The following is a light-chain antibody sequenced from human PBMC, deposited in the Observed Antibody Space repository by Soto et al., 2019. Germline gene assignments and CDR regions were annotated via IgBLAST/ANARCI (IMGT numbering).Light chain of an antibody. Sequence: DLEMTHSPSTLSGSVGDRVTITCRGSQTISSWLAWYQQKPGKAPKLLIYKASTLKSGVPSRFSGSGSGTEFTLTISSLQPDDFATYYCQHYNSYSEAVGQGTKVDTK. V-gene: IGKV1-5*03. CDR1: QTISSW. J-gene: IGKJ1*01. CDR3: QHYNSYSEA. CDR2: KAS.